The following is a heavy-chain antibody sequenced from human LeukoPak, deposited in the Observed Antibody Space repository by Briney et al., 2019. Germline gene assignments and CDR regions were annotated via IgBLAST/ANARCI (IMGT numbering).Heavy chain of an antibody. CDR3: ARDKWFGDLRAFDI. CDR1: GYTFTGYY. Sequence: GASVKVSCKASGYTFTGYYMHWVRQAPGQGLERMGWINPNSGGTNYAQKFQGRVTMTRDTSISTAYMELSRLRSDDMAVYYCARDKWFGDLRAFDIWGQGTMVTVSS. V-gene: IGHV1-2*02. CDR2: INPNSGGT. J-gene: IGHJ3*02. D-gene: IGHD3-10*01.